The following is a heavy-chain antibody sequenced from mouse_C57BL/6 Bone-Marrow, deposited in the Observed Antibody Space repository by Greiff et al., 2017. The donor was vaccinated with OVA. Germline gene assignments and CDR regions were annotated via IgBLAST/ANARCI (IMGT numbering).Heavy chain of an antibody. V-gene: IGHV2-9-1*01. D-gene: IGHD1-1*01. J-gene: IGHJ4*01. CDR3: ASYYYGSSDYAMDY. CDR1: GFSLTSYA. CDR2: IWTGGGT. Sequence: VKLMESGPGLVAPSQSLSITCTVSGFSLTSYAISWVRQPPGKGLEWLGVIWTGGGTNYNSALKSRLSISKDNSKSQVFLKMNSLQTDDTARYYCASYYYGSSDYAMDYWGQGTSVTVSS.